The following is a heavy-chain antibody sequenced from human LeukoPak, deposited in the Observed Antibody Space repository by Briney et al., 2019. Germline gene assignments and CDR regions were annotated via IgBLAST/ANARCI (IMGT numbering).Heavy chain of an antibody. CDR2: INPNSGGT. CDR3: ARDRMVRGTFDY. J-gene: IGHJ4*02. CDR1: GYTFTGYY. V-gene: IGHV1-2*02. D-gene: IGHD3-10*01. Sequence: ASVKVSCKASGYTFTGYYKHWVRQAPGQGLEWMGWINPNSGGTNYAQKFQGRVTMTRDTSISTAYMELSRLRSDDTAVYYCARDRMVRGTFDYWGQGTLVTVSS.